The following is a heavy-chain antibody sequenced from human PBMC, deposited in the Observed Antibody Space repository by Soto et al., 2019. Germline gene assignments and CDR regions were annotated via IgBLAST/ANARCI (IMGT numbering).Heavy chain of an antibody. Sequence: PSETLSLTCTVSGGSISSSSYYWGWIRQPPGKGLEWIGSIYYSGSTYYNPSLKSRVTISVDTSKNQFSLKLSSVTAADTAVYYCASIIAAALYFDYWGQGTLVTVSS. J-gene: IGHJ4*02. D-gene: IGHD6-13*01. CDR1: GGSISSSSYY. V-gene: IGHV4-39*01. CDR3: ASIIAAALYFDY. CDR2: IYYSGST.